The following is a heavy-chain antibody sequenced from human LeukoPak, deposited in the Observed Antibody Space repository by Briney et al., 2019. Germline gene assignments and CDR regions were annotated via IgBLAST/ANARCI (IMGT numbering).Heavy chain of an antibody. D-gene: IGHD2-15*01. CDR1: GESFSGYY. Sequence: SETLSLTCTVYGESFSGYYWTWIRQPPGKGLEWIGEISQSGSTNYNPSLKSRVTMSVDTYKKQFSLKLNSVTAADTAVYYCARGRYCSGGSCYYYWGQGTLVTVSS. CDR2: ISQSGST. CDR3: ARGRYCSGGSCYYY. J-gene: IGHJ4*02. V-gene: IGHV4-34*01.